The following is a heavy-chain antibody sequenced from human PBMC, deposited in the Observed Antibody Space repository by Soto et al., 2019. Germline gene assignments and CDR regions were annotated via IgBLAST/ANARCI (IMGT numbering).Heavy chain of an antibody. CDR1: GFDFPDYA. D-gene: IGHD1-1*01. J-gene: IGHJ5*02. CDR2: ISWNSLSM. V-gene: IGHV3-9*01. Sequence: EVQLVASGGDLVQPGRSLRLSCATAGFDFPDYAMHWVRQMPGKGREWVSSISWNSLSMVYADSVKGRFTISRDNAQNILYLQMSSLRPEDTAFYSSAKSGGRLVEENNWFDPWGQGTLVTVSS. CDR3: AKSGGRLVEENNWFDP.